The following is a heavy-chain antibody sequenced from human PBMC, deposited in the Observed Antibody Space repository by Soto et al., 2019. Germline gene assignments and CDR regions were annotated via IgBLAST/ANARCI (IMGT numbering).Heavy chain of an antibody. CDR3: ARVREVYDTSGHFQYYFDY. Sequence: SETLSLTCAVSGYSISSGYYWGWIRQPPGKGLEWIGSIYHSGSTYYNPSLKSRVTISADTSTNQFSLKLSSVTAADTAVYYCARVREVYDTSGHFQYYFDYWGQGTLVTVSS. CDR2: IYHSGST. D-gene: IGHD3-22*01. V-gene: IGHV4-38-2*01. CDR1: GYSISSGYY. J-gene: IGHJ4*02.